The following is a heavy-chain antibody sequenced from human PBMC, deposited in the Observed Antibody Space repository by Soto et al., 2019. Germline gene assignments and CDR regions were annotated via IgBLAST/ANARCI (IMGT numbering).Heavy chain of an antibody. CDR1: GFTFSSYA. CDR3: AKDRHQCVLVTEFDY. CDR2: ISGSGGST. D-gene: IGHD2-21*02. J-gene: IGHJ4*02. V-gene: IGHV3-23*01. Sequence: EVQLLESGGGLVQPGGSLRLSCAASGFTFSSYAMSWVRQAPGKGLEWVSAISGSGGSTYYADSVKGRFTLSRDNSKNTLYLQMHRLRAEDTAVYYCAKDRHQCVLVTEFDYWGQGTLVTVSS.